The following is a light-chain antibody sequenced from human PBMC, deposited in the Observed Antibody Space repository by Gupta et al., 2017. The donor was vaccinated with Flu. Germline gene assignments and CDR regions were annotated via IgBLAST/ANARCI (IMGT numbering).Light chain of an antibody. CDR3: QQSYSIPYT. J-gene: IGKJ2*01. CDR2: WAS. V-gene: IGKV4-1*01. Sequence: NCKSSLSVLHNTNYKNSLAWYQQKPGQPPKLLIFWASTRESGVPDRFSGSGSGTDFTLTISSLQAEDVAVYYCQQSYSIPYTFGQGTKLEIK. CDR1: LSVLHNTNYKNS.